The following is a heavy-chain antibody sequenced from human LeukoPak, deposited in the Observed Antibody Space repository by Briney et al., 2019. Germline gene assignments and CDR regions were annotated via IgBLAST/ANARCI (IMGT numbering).Heavy chain of an antibody. V-gene: IGHV3-53*01. D-gene: IGHD3-22*01. J-gene: IGHJ3*02. CDR3: ACRYYYDSSGYYYSDAFDI. CDR1: GFTVSSNY. Sequence: GGSLRLSCAASGFTVSSNYMSWVRQAPGKGLEWVSVIYSGGSTYYADSVKGRFTISRDNSKNTLYLQMNSLRAEDTAVYYCACRYYYDSSGYYYSDAFDIWGQGTMVTVSS. CDR2: IYSGGST.